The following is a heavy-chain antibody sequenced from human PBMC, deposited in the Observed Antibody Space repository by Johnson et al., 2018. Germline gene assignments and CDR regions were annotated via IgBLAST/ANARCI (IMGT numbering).Heavy chain of an antibody. D-gene: IGHD1-26*01. CDR2: IPYSGHT. CDR1: GGSITDDY. Sequence: QVQLVQSGPGLVKPSESLSLTCTVSGGSITDDYWIWIRQPPGKGLEWIGYIPYSGHTKFNPSLDSRVTISVDTSKTPFSLRLSSVTAADTAIYSCAKAVGSGYDDMDVWGKGTTVTVSS. J-gene: IGHJ6*03. CDR3: AKAVGSGYDDMDV. V-gene: IGHV4-59*01.